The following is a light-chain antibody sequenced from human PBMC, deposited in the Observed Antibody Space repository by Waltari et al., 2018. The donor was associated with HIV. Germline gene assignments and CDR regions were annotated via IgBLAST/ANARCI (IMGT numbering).Light chain of an antibody. J-gene: IGLJ2*01. CDR3: STHTTNDTLI. Sequence: KVIMYEVTSRPSGIPHRFSGSRSGNTASLTISGLQTEDEAVYYCSTHTTNDTLIFGGGTKLTVL. V-gene: IGLV2-14*01. CDR2: EVT.